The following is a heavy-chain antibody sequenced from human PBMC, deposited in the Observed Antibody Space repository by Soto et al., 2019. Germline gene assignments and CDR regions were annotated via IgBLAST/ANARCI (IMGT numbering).Heavy chain of an antibody. CDR3: GKESAVRDYTNLDY. J-gene: IGHJ4*02. CDR2: ISWDGRST. CDR1: GFTFDDYS. V-gene: IGHV3-43*01. D-gene: IGHD4-4*01. Sequence: EVQLVESGGVVVQPGGSLRLSCAASGFTFDDYSMHWVRQAPGKGLEWVSLISWDGRSTYYADSVKGRFTVSRDNSKSSLYLQMNSMTTEDTAFYYCGKESAVRDYTNLDYWGQGALVTVSS.